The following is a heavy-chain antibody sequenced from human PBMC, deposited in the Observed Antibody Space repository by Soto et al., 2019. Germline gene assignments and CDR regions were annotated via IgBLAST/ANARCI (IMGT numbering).Heavy chain of an antibody. CDR2: MYYSGST. V-gene: IGHV4-59*11. Sequence: SETLSLTCTVSGASISSHSWSWIRQPPGKGLEWIGYMYYSGSTKYNPSLKSRVTISLDTSKNQFSLKLSSVTAADTAVYYCARGEIYFDYWGRGTLVTVSS. D-gene: IGHD1-26*01. J-gene: IGHJ4*02. CDR1: GASISSHS. CDR3: ARGEIYFDY.